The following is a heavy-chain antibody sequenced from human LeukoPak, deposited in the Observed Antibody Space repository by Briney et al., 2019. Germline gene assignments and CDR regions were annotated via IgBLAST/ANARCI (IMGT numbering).Heavy chain of an antibody. CDR2: INSDGSST. CDR3: ARVQYYYGSGSYTDY. CDR1: GFTVSSNY. J-gene: IGHJ4*02. V-gene: IGHV3-74*01. D-gene: IGHD3-10*01. Sequence: GGSLRLSCAASGFTVSSNYMSWVRQAPGKGLVWVSRINSDGSSTSYADSVKGRFTISRDNAKNTLYLQMNSLRAEDTAVYYCARVQYYYGSGSYTDYWGQGTLVTVSS.